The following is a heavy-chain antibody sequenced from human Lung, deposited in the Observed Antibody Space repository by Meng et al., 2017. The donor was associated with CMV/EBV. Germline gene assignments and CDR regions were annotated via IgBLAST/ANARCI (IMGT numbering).Heavy chain of an antibody. J-gene: IGHJ4*02. CDR2: IHYSGSS. CDR1: GDSISSHY. Sequence: ESLKISCTVSGDSISSHYWSWIRLPPGKGLEWIGYIHYSGSSSYNPSLKSRVTMSLDTSKNEFSLKLRSVTAADTAVYYCARGRTPAYYDSSGYYYDWGQGTLVTVSS. CDR3: ARGRTPAYYDSSGYYYD. D-gene: IGHD3-22*01. V-gene: IGHV4-59*11.